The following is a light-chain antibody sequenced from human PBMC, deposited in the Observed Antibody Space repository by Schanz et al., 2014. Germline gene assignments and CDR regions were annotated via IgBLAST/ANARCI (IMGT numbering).Light chain of an antibody. CDR2: DAS. V-gene: IGKV1-5*01. J-gene: IGKJ1*01. CDR3: QQYHSYPKWT. CDR1: QSISSW. Sequence: DIQMTQSPSTLSASVGDRVTITCRASQSISSWLAWYQQKPGKAPKLLIYDASSLESGVPSRFSGSGSGTEFTLTISSLQPDDFATYYCQQYHSYPKWTFGQGTKVEIK.